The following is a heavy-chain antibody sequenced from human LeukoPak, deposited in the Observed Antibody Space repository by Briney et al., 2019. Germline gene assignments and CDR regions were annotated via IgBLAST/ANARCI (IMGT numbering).Heavy chain of an antibody. J-gene: IGHJ4*02. CDR2: ITSGSSTI. V-gene: IGHV3-48*04. CDR3: ARIFDY. Sequence: GGSLRLSCAASGFTFDSYSMSWVRQAPGKGLEWVSYITSGSSTIYYPDSVKGRFTISRDNAKNSLYLQMNSLRAEDTAVYYCARIFDYWGQGTLVTVSS. CDR1: GFTFDSYS.